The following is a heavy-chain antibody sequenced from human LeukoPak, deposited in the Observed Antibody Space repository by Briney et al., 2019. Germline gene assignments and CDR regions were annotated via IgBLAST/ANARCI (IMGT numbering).Heavy chain of an antibody. CDR1: GFTVSSNE. CDR3: AKERNWSVVAATLNWFDP. D-gene: IGHD2-15*01. J-gene: IGHJ5*02. V-gene: IGHV3-23*01. Sequence: GGSLRLSCAASGFTVSSNEMSWVRQAPGKGLEWVSAISGSGGSTYYADSVKGRFTISRDNSKNTLYLQMNSLRAEDTAVYYCAKERNWSVVAATLNWFDPWGQGTLVTVSS. CDR2: ISGSGGST.